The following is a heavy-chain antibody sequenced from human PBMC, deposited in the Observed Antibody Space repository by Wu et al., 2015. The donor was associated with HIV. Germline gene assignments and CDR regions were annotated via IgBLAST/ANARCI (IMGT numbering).Heavy chain of an antibody. CDR3: ARGTGYCSGGSCLGYYYYYMDV. J-gene: IGHJ6*03. Sequence: QVQLVQSGAEVKKPGSSVKVSCKASGGTFSSYAISWVRQAPGQGLEWMGGIIPIFGTANYAQKFQGRVTITADESTSTAYMELSSLRSEDTAVYYCARGTGYCSGGSCLGYYYYYMDVWGKGTTVTVSS. D-gene: IGHD2-15*01. CDR1: GGTFSSYA. CDR2: IIPIFGTA. V-gene: IGHV1-69*12.